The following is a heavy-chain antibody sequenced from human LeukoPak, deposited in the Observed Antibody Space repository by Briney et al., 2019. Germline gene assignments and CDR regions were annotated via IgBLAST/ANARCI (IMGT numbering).Heavy chain of an antibody. CDR3: ARAYDSSGYYSYYYMDV. Sequence: SETLSLTCTVSGGSISSGGYYWSWIRQPPGKGLEWIGYIYHSGSTYYNPSLKSRVTISVDRSKNQFSLKLSFVTAADTAVYYCARAYDSSGYYSYYYMDVWGKGTTVTVSS. D-gene: IGHD3-22*01. CDR2: IYHSGST. J-gene: IGHJ6*03. V-gene: IGHV4-30-2*01. CDR1: GGSISSGGYY.